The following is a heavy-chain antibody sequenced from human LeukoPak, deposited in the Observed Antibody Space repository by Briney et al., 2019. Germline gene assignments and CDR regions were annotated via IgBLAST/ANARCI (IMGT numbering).Heavy chain of an antibody. CDR3: ARVAQDGGNPFDY. Sequence: ASVKVSCKDSGYTFSSYDSYWVRQATGQGLEWMGWMNPNSGNTGYAQKFQGRVTMTRNTSISTAYMELSSLRSEDTAVYYCARVAQDGGNPFDYWGQGTLVTVSS. CDR1: GYTFSSYD. CDR2: MNPNSGNT. J-gene: IGHJ4*02. V-gene: IGHV1-8*01. D-gene: IGHD4-23*01.